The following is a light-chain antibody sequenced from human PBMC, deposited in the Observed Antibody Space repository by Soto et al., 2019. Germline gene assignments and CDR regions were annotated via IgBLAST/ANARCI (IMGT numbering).Light chain of an antibody. Sequence: DIQMTQSPSTLSASVGDRVTITCRASQSIRSWLAWYQQKPGKAPELLIYSASGLESGVPSRFSGSGSGTEFTLTISSLQPDDFSTDYCQEDNGNSGLTFGGGTKVEIK. J-gene: IGKJ4*01. CDR2: SAS. V-gene: IGKV1-5*03. CDR1: QSIRSW. CDR3: QEDNGNSGLT.